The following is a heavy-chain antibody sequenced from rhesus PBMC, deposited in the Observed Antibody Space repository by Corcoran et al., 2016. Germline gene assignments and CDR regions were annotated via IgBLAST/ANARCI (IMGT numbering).Heavy chain of an antibody. CDR3: ARGLVYSSGWSGTFHICGLDS. D-gene: IGHD6S26*01. CDR2: INAGGRST. J-gene: IGHJ6*01. V-gene: IGHV3-8*01. CDR1: GFTLGSYY. Sequence: EVQLVESGGGLVQPGGSLRLSCTGSGFTLGSYYMYWVRQAPGRGLEWVSAINAGGRSTVDTESVKGRFTIAKENAKSTLYLQVDSLRAEDTAVYYCARGLVYSSGWSGTFHICGLDSWGQGVVVTVSS.